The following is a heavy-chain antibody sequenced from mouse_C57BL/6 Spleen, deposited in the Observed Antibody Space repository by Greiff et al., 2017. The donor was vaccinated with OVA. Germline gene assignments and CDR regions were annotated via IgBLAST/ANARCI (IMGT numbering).Heavy chain of an antibody. CDR1: GFTFSSYA. V-gene: IGHV5-9-1*02. CDR2: ISSGGGYI. Sequence: EVQLVESGEGLVKPGGSLKLSCAASGFTFSSYAMSWVSQTPEKGLEWVAYISSGGGYINYEDTVKGRFTLSRDNAMNTLYLQMCRLKSEDTAMYYYTRAYGYDGDYYAMDYWGQGTSVTVSS. J-gene: IGHJ4*01. CDR3: TRAYGYDGDYYAMDY. D-gene: IGHD2-2*01.